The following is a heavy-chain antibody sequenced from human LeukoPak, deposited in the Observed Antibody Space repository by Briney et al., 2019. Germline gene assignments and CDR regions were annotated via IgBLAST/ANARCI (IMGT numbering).Heavy chain of an antibody. Sequence: ASVKVSCKASGYTFTSYGISWVRQAPGQGLEWMGWISAYNGNTNYAQKLQGRVTMTTDTSTSTAYMELRSLRSDDTAVYYCARDTTFPGYSYGPSGDYWSQGTLVTVSS. CDR1: GYTFTSYG. CDR2: ISAYNGNT. CDR3: ARDTTFPGYSYGPSGDY. V-gene: IGHV1-18*01. J-gene: IGHJ4*02. D-gene: IGHD5-18*01.